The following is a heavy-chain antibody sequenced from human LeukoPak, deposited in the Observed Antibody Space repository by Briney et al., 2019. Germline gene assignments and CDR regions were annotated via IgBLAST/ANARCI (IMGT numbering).Heavy chain of an antibody. CDR3: ARDYYDSSGYQGDYFDY. CDR1: GGTFSSYA. J-gene: IGHJ4*02. CDR2: IIPIFGTA. V-gene: IGHV1-69*13. D-gene: IGHD3-22*01. Sequence: GASVKVSCKASGGTFSSYAISWVRQAPGQGLEWMGGIIPIFGTANYAQKFQGRVTITADESTSTAYMELSSLRSEDTAVYYCARDYYDSSGYQGDYFDYWGQGTLVTVSS.